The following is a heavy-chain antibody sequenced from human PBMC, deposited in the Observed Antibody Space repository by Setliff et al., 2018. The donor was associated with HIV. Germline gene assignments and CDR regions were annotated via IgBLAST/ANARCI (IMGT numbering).Heavy chain of an antibody. CDR2: IYSDGST. Sequence: PGESLKISCAASGFTVSSHYMSWVRQAPGKGLEWVSTIYSDGSTYHADSVKGRFTLSRDTSKNTLSLQMNSLRPEDTAVFYCARVRLYSSALDYWGQGTLVTSPQ. V-gene: IGHV3-66*02. CDR1: GFTVSSHY. J-gene: IGHJ4*02. D-gene: IGHD3-22*01. CDR3: ARVRLYSSALDY.